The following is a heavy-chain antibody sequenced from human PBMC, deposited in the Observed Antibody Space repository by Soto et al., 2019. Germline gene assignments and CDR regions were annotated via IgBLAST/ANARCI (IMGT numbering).Heavy chain of an antibody. CDR3: AKSPPHYDFWSADWYGMDV. V-gene: IGHV3-30*18. Sequence: QVQLVESGGGVVQPGRSLRLSCAASGFTFSSYGMHWVRQAPGKGLEWVAVISYDGSNKYYADSVKGRFTISRDNSKNTLYLQMNSLRAEDTAVYYCAKSPPHYDFWSADWYGMDVWGQGTTVTVSS. J-gene: IGHJ6*02. CDR2: ISYDGSNK. CDR1: GFTFSSYG. D-gene: IGHD3-3*01.